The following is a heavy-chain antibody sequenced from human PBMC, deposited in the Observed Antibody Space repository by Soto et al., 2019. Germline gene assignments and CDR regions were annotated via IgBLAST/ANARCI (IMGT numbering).Heavy chain of an antibody. V-gene: IGHV3-30-3*01. CDR2: ISYDGSNK. CDR3: ARESYIAARSFDI. Sequence: QVQLVESGGGVVQPGRSLRLSCAASGFTFSSYAMHWVRQAPGKGLEWVADISYDGSNKYYADSVKGRFTISRDNSKNTLYLQMNSLRAEDTAVYYCARESYIAARSFDIWGQGTMVTVSS. D-gene: IGHD6-6*01. CDR1: GFTFSSYA. J-gene: IGHJ3*02.